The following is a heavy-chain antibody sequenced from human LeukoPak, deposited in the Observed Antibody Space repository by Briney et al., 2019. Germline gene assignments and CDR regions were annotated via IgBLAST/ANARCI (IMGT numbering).Heavy chain of an antibody. V-gene: IGHV4-4*02. D-gene: IGHD1-26*01. Sequence: PSGTLSLTCAVSGSSISSSNWWSWVRQPPGKGLEWIGDVYPSGRTNYNASLQSRVTISIDTSKNQFSLRLSSVTAADTAMYYCAKSGGYGLIDYWGQGTLVTVSS. CDR3: AKSGGYGLIDY. J-gene: IGHJ4*02. CDR1: GSSISSSNW. CDR2: VYPSGRT.